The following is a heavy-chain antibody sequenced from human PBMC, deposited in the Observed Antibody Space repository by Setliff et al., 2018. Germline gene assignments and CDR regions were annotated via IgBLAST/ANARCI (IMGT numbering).Heavy chain of an antibody. D-gene: IGHD2-2*01. CDR2: VKSKIDGGTT. CDR1: GFTFSNAW. CDR3: TADIPVPLAQIDY. Sequence: GGSMRLSCAASGFTFSNAWMSWVRQAPGKGLEWIGRVKSKIDGGTTDYAAPVKGRFTISRDDSKNALYLQMNSLKTEDTAVYYCTADIPVPLAQIDYWGQGTLVTVSS. J-gene: IGHJ4*02. V-gene: IGHV3-15*01.